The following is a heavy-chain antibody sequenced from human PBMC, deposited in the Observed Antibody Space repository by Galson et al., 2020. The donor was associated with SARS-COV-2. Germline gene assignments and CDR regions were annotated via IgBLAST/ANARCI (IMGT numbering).Heavy chain of an antibody. D-gene: IGHD4-17*01. CDR2: IYYSGST. J-gene: IGHJ5*02. Sequence: ASETLSLTCTASGGTISSYYWSWIRQPPGKGLEWIGYIYYSGSTNYNPSLKSRVTITVDTSKNQFSLKLSSVTAADTAVYYCARLDSGDYWGWFDPWGQGTLVTVSS. V-gene: IGHV4-59*08. CDR1: GGTISSYY. CDR3: ARLDSGDYWGWFDP.